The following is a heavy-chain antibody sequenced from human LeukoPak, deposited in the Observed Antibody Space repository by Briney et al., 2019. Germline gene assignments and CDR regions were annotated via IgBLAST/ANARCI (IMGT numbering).Heavy chain of an antibody. Sequence: PSETLSLTCAVYGGSFSGYYWSWIRQPPGKGLEWIGEINHSGSTNYNPSLKSRVTTSVDTSKNQFSLKLSSVTAADTAVYYCARGSGTFLYYYGMDVWGQGTTVTVSS. CDR2: INHSGST. CDR3: ARGSGTFLYYYGMDV. CDR1: GGSFSGYY. J-gene: IGHJ6*02. V-gene: IGHV4-34*01. D-gene: IGHD1-1*01.